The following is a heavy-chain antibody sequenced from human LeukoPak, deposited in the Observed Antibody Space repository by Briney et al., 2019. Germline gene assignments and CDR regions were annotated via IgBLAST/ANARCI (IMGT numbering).Heavy chain of an antibody. V-gene: IGHV4-39*01. J-gene: IGHJ4*02. CDR3: AGLWWFGELFGQPFDY. CDR2: IYYSGST. Sequence: PSETLSLTCTVSGGSISSSSYYWGWIRQPPGKGLEWIGSIYYSGSTYYNPSLKSRVTISVDTSKNQFSLKLSSVTAADTAVYYCAGLWWFGELFGQPFDYWGQGTLVTVSS. CDR1: GGSISSSSYY. D-gene: IGHD3-10*01.